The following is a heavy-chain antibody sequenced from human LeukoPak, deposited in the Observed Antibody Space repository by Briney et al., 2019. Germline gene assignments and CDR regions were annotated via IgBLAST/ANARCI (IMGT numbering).Heavy chain of an antibody. CDR1: GYTFTGYY. D-gene: IGHD6-6*01. V-gene: IGHV1-2*02. J-gene: IGHJ4*02. CDR2: INPNSGGT. CDR3: ARERSGQLGPFDY. Sequence: ASVKVSCTASGYTFTGYYMHWVRQAPGQGLEWMGWINPNSGGTNYAQKFQGRVTMTRDTSISTAYMELSSLRSEDTAVYYCARERSGQLGPFDYWGQGTLVTVSS.